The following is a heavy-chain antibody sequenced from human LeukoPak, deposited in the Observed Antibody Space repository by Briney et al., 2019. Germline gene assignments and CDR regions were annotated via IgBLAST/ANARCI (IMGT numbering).Heavy chain of an antibody. J-gene: IGHJ3*02. D-gene: IGHD3-9*01. Sequence: SETLSLTCTVSGGSISSYYWSWIRQPPGKGLEWIGYISYSRSTNYNPSLKSRVPISIDTSKNQFSLKLRSVTAADTAIYYCARQGYDILTGYIDAFDIWGQGTMVTVSS. CDR3: ARQGYDILTGYIDAFDI. CDR2: ISYSRST. CDR1: GGSISSYY. V-gene: IGHV4-59*08.